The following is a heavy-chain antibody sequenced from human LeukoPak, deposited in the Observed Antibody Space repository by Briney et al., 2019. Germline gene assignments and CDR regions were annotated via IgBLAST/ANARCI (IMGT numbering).Heavy chain of an antibody. J-gene: IGHJ3*02. V-gene: IGHV1-24*01. CDR3: GTDSNCGAGSCVAFDI. Sequence: ASVTVSCTVSGYTLTELSIHWVRQAPGKGLEWMGGLDPEDGETIYAQMFQGRLTMTEDTSTDTAYMELSSLKSDDTAVYYCGTDSNCGAGSCVAFDIWGQGTMVTVSS. CDR1: GYTLTELS. CDR2: LDPEDGET. D-gene: IGHD2-15*01.